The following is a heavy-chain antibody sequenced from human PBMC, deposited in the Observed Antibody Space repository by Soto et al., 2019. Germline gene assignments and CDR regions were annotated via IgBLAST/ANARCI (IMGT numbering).Heavy chain of an antibody. V-gene: IGHV2-5*02. D-gene: IGHD3-9*01. CDR2: IYWDDHK. CDR3: AHTNYDILTGYYPRIYFHH. Sequence: QITLKESGPTLVKPTQTLTLTCTFSGFSLSTSGVGVGWIRQPPEKALEWLALIYWDDHKRYSPSLKSRLTITKDTSKSQVVLQMTNIDPVDTRNYYCAHTNYDILTGYYPRIYFHHRGQGTLVTVSS. CDR1: GFSLSTSGVG. J-gene: IGHJ1*01.